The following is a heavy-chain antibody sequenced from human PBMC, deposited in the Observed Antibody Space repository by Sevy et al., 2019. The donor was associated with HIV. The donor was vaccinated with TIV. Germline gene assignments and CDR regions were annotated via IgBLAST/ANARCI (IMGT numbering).Heavy chain of an antibody. V-gene: IGHV1-18*01. CDR2: ISGYNGNT. D-gene: IGHD6-6*01. Sequence: ASVKVSCKASGYTFISYTINWVRQAPGQGLEWMGCISGYNGNTNYALKLQDRVTMTTDTSTSTAYMELRNLRSDDTAVYYCARDARPEYSSTHYKGNWFDPWGQGTLVTVSS. CDR3: ARDARPEYSSTHYKGNWFDP. J-gene: IGHJ5*02. CDR1: GYTFISYT.